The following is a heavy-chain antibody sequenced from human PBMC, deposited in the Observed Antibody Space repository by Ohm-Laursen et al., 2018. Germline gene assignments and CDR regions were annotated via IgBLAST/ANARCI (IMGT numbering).Heavy chain of an antibody. CDR2: IWYDGSNK. Sequence: SLRLSCAASGFTFGNFGMHWVRQAPGKGLEWVAAIWYDGSNKYYADSVKGRFTISRDNSKNTLYLQMNSLTAEDTAEYYCEGKGRQQLYWGQGTLVTVSS. CDR1: GFTFGNFG. CDR3: EGKGRQQLY. J-gene: IGHJ4*02. D-gene: IGHD6-13*01. V-gene: IGHV3-33*01.